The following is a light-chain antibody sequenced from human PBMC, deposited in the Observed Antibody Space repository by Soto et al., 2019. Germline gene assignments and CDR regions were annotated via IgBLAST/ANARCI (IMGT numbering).Light chain of an antibody. Sequence: DIHMSQSPTTLSGSVGDRVTITCRASQSISSYLNWYQQKPGKAPKILIYAASRLQSGVPSRCSGSGSGTDFTLTISSLQPEDFEPYYCQQSYSNPLTFGGGTKVDNK. CDR3: QQSYSNPLT. J-gene: IGKJ4*01. CDR1: QSISSY. CDR2: AAS. V-gene: IGKV1-39*01.